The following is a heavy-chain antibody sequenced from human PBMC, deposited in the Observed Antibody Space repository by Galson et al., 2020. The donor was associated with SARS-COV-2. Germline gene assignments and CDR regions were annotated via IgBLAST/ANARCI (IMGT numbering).Heavy chain of an antibody. CDR2: TYYRSKWYN. CDR3: ARLLDSVVVVAATDAFDI. Sequence: SETLSLTCAISGDSVSSNSAAWNWIRQSPSRGLEWLGRTYYRSKWYNDYAVSVKSRITINPDTSKNQFSLQLNSVTPEDTAVYYCARLLDSVVVVAATDAFDIWGQGTMVTVSS. CDR1: GDSVSSNSAA. J-gene: IGHJ3*02. V-gene: IGHV6-1*01. D-gene: IGHD2-15*01.